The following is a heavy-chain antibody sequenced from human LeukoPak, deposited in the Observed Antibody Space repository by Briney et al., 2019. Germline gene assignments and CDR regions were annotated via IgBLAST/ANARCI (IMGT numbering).Heavy chain of an antibody. J-gene: IGHJ4*02. D-gene: IGHD6-13*01. CDR3: ARYSSSRGHFDY. Sequence: GGSLRLSCAASGFTVSSNYMSWVRQAPGKGLEWVSVIYSDGSTYYADSVKGRFTISRDNSKNTLYLQMNSLRAEDTAVYYCARYSSSRGHFDYWGQGTLVTVSS. V-gene: IGHV3-53*01. CDR1: GFTVSSNY. CDR2: IYSDGST.